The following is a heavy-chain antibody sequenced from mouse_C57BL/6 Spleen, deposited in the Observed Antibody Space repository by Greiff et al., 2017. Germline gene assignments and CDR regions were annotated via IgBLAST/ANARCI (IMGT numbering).Heavy chain of an antibody. CDR3: ARSGHDWYCDV. CDR2: IDPSDSYT. J-gene: IGHJ1*03. Sequence: QVQLQQPGAELVMPGASVKLSCKASGYTFTSYWMHWVKQRPGQGLEWIGEIDPSDSYTNYNQKFKGKSTLTVDKSSSTAYMQLSSLTSEDSAVYYCARSGHDWYCDVWGTGTTVTVAS. V-gene: IGHV1-69*01. CDR1: GYTFTSYW. D-gene: IGHD4-1*01.